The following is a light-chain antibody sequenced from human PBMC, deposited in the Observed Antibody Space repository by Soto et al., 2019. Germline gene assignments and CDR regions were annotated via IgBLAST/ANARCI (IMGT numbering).Light chain of an antibody. J-gene: IGLJ3*02. V-gene: IGLV8-61*01. CDR1: SDSVSTSNY. Sequence: QAVVTQEPSVSVSPGGTVTLSCAWSSDSVSTSNYPSWYQHTPGKAPRTLIYSTNTRSSGVPDRFSGSILGNKAPLTITGAAADEEAYYCRVLDMGRGISVFGAGTKLTVL. CDR2: STN. CDR3: VLDMGRGISV.